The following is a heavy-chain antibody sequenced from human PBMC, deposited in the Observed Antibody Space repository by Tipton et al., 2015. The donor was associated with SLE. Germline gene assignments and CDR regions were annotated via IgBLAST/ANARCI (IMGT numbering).Heavy chain of an antibody. D-gene: IGHD3/OR15-3a*01. CDR2: IYHSGNT. CDR3: ARSRGTARDW. J-gene: IGHJ4*02. V-gene: IGHV4-59*12. CDR1: GDSISSYY. Sequence: TLSLTCTVSGDSISSYYWSWIRQPPGKGLEWIGYIYHSGNTYYNPSLKSRVTLSIDMSKNQFSLRLSSVTAADTAFYYCARSRGTARDWWGQGTLVSVSS.